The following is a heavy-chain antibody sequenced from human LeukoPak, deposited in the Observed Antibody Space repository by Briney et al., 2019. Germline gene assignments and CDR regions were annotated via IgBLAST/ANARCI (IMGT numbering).Heavy chain of an antibody. J-gene: IGHJ4*02. CDR3: ARVGYGDYLYFDY. V-gene: IGHV3-66*01. CDR1: GFTVSSNY. D-gene: IGHD4-17*01. CDR2: IYSGGST. Sequence: PGGSLRLSCAASGFTVSSNYMSWVRQAPGKGLEWVSVIYSGGSTYYADSVKGRFTIPRDNSKNTLYLQMNSLRAEDTAVYYCARVGYGDYLYFDYWGQGTLVTVSS.